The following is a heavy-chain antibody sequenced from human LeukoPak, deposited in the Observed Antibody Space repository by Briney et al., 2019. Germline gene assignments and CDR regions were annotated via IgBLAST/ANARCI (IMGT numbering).Heavy chain of an antibody. J-gene: IGHJ4*02. Sequence: GDSLKIPCKASGYSFSSFWIGWVRQMPGKGREWMGIIFTGDSASRYSPSFHGQVTISADESVSTAYLQWSSLRASDTAIYYCACGQTYGEYYLDYWGQGTLVTVSS. CDR2: IFTGDSAS. V-gene: IGHV5-51*01. D-gene: IGHD4-17*01. CDR3: ACGQTYGEYYLDY. CDR1: GYSFSSFW.